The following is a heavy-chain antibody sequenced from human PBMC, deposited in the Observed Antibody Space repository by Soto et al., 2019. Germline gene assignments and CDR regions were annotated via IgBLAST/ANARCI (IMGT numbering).Heavy chain of an antibody. J-gene: IGHJ5*02. CDR3: ARGVTVFGLVSRFWFDP. D-gene: IGHD3-3*01. V-gene: IGHV4-59*08. CDR2: IYYSGST. Sequence: PSETLSLTCTVSGGSISSYYWSWIRQPPGKGLEWIGYIYYSGSTNYNPSLKSRVMISIDTSRNQFFLRLNSVTAADTAVYFCARGVTVFGLVSRFWFDPWGQGTVVTVSS. CDR1: GGSISSYY.